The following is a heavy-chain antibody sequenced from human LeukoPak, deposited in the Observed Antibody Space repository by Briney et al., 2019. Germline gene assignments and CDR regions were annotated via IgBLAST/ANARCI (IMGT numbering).Heavy chain of an antibody. D-gene: IGHD3-16*02. J-gene: IGHJ3*02. CDR1: GGSFSGYY. V-gene: IGHV4-34*01. Sequence: PSETLSLTCAVYGGSFSGYYWSWIRQPPGKGLGWIGEINHSGSTNYNPSLKSRVTISVDTSKNQFSLKLSSVTAADTAVYYCASSYVWGSYRYLGHAFDIWGQGTMVTVSS. CDR2: INHSGST. CDR3: ASSYVWGSYRYLGHAFDI.